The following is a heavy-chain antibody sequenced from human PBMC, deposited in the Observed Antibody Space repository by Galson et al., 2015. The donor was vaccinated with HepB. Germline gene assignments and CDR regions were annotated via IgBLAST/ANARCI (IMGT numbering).Heavy chain of an antibody. CDR1: GFTFGDYA. Sequence: SLRLSCAASGFTFGDYAMSWVRQAPGKGLEWVGFIRNKAYGGTTEYAASVKGRFTISRDDSKSIAYLQMNSLKTEDTAVYYCTRSSSWYSSGFDYWGQGTLVTVSS. CDR2: IRNKAYGGTT. D-gene: IGHD6-13*01. V-gene: IGHV3-49*04. J-gene: IGHJ4*02. CDR3: TRSSSWYSSGFDY.